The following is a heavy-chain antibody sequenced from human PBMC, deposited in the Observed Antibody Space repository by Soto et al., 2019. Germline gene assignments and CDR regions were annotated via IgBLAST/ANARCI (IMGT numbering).Heavy chain of an antibody. D-gene: IGHD6-13*01. CDR3: ARQDGSWYRYYYYGMDV. CDR1: GYSFTSYW. V-gene: IGHV5-51*01. Sequence: GESLKISCKGSGYSFTSYWIGWVRQMPGKGLEWMGIIYPGDSDTRYSLSFQGQVTISAEKSISTAYLQWSSLKASDTAMYYCARQDGSWYRYYYYGMDVWGQGTTVTVSS. J-gene: IGHJ6*02. CDR2: IYPGDSDT.